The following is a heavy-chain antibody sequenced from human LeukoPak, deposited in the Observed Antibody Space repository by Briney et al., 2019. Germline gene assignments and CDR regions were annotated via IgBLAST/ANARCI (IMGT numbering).Heavy chain of an antibody. D-gene: IGHD6-19*01. CDR2: IIPIFGTT. V-gene: IGHV1-69*05. CDR3: ARVSSVWIPALDY. CDR1: GGTFSRYG. J-gene: IGHJ4*02. Sequence: ASVKVSCKASGGTFSRYGITWLRQAPGQGLEWMGRIIPIFGTTNYAQKFQGRVTISTDESTSTAYMELSSLRSEDTAVFYCARVSSVWIPALDYLGQGTLVTVSS.